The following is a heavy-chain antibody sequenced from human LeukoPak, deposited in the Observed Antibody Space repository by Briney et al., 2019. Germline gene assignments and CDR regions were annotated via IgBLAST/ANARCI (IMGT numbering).Heavy chain of an antibody. CDR3: ARGEVTMVRWNWFDP. CDR1: GGSISSGDYY. Sequence: PSETLSLTCTVSGGSISSGDYYWSWIRQPPGKGLEWIGYIYYSGSTYYNPSLKSRVTISVDTSKNQFSLKLSSVTAADTAVYYCARGEVTMVRWNWFDPWGQGTLVTVSS. J-gene: IGHJ5*02. V-gene: IGHV4-30-4*01. CDR2: IYYSGST. D-gene: IGHD3-10*01.